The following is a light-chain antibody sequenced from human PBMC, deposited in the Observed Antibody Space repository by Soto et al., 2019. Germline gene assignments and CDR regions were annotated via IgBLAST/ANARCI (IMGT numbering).Light chain of an antibody. CDR1: RDISNY. Sequence: DIQMTQSPSSLSASVGDRVTITCQASRDISNYLNWYQQKPGKAPKLLIYDASNLETGVPSRFSGSGSGTDFTFTIRSLQPEDIATYYCQQYDNLWTFGQGTKV. CDR2: DAS. CDR3: QQYDNLWT. V-gene: IGKV1-33*01. J-gene: IGKJ1*01.